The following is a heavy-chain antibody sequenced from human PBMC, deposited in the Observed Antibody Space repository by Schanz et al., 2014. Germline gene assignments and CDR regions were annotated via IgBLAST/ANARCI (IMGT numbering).Heavy chain of an antibody. CDR1: AGSVRTYY. Sequence: QVQLQESGPGLVKPSETLSLTCTVSAGSVRTYYWSWIRQPPGKGLEWIGYIYYSGSTNYNPSLRSRVSMSIDTSKKQFSLKLSSVTAADTAVYYCARGRGGKGAPGLADWGQGTLVTVSS. J-gene: IGHJ4*02. CDR3: ARGRGGKGAPGLAD. V-gene: IGHV4-59*02. D-gene: IGHD3-10*01. CDR2: IYYSGST.